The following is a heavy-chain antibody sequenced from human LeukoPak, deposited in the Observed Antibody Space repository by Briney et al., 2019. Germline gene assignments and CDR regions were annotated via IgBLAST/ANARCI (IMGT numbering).Heavy chain of an antibody. Sequence: ASVKVSCKASGYTFTSYNINWVRQATGQGLGWMGWMNPNRGSTGYARKFQDRVTMTRNTSINTAYLELSSLRSEDTAVYYCARVAVAAIGYYYYYYIDVWGKGTTVTVSS. J-gene: IGHJ6*03. V-gene: IGHV1-8*01. CDR3: ARVAVAAIGYYYYYYIDV. D-gene: IGHD2-15*01. CDR2: MNPNRGST. CDR1: GYTFTSYN.